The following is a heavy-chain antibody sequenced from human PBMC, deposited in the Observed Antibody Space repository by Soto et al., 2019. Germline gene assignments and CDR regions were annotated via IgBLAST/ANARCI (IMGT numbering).Heavy chain of an antibody. CDR3: ARLYYYDSSGYPNYYYYGMDV. V-gene: IGHV1-69*13. Sequence: SVKVSCKASGGTFSSYAISWVRQAPGQGLEWMGGIIPIFGTANYAQKFQGRVTITADESTSTAYMELSSLRSEDTAVYYCARLYYYDSSGYPNYYYYGMDVWGQGTTVTVSS. CDR2: IIPIFGTA. D-gene: IGHD3-22*01. CDR1: GGTFSSYA. J-gene: IGHJ6*02.